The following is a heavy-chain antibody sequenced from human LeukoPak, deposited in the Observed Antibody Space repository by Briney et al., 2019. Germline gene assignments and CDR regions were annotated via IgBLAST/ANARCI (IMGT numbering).Heavy chain of an antibody. V-gene: IGHV4-34*01. CDR3: ARGHGDSRLDY. J-gene: IGHJ4*02. Sequence: PSETLSLTCSVYGGSFSSYYWSWIRQPPGKGLEWIGETNHTGSTNYNPSLKSRVTISVDTSKNQFSLKLSSVTAADTAVYYCARGHGDSRLDYWGQGTLVTVSS. CDR1: GGSFSSYY. CDR2: TNHTGST. D-gene: IGHD4-17*01.